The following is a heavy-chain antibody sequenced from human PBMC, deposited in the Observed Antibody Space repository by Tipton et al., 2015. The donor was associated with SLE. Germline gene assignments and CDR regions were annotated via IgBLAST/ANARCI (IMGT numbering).Heavy chain of an antibody. D-gene: IGHD4-23*01. CDR2: IKHDGSET. CDR1: GFAFSTYW. Sequence: SLRLSCEASGFAFSTYWMTWVRLSPGKGLEWVANIKHDGSETYYVDSVRGRFTVSRDNAKNSVYLQVNSLRADDTAVYYCAKSPVDQGGNFEALDSWGQGTLVTVSS. V-gene: IGHV3-7*03. CDR3: AKSPVDQGGNFEALDS. J-gene: IGHJ4*02.